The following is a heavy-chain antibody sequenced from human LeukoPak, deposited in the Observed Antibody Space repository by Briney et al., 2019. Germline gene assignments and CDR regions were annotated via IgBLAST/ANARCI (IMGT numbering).Heavy chain of an antibody. CDR3: ARTGSGYTYGPLDY. D-gene: IGHD5-18*01. V-gene: IGHV4-34*01. J-gene: IGHJ4*02. CDR2: INHSGST. CDR1: GGSFSGYY. Sequence: PSETLSLTCAVYGGSFSGYYWSWIRQPPGKGLEWIGEINHSGSTNYNPSLKSRVTISVDTSKNQFSLKLSSVTAADTAVYYCARTGSGYTYGPLDYWGQGTLVTVSS.